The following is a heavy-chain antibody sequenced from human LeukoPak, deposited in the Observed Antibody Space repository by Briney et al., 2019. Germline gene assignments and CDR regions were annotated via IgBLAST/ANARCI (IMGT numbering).Heavy chain of an antibody. J-gene: IGHJ5*02. CDR3: ARGRGMVRGAKCWFDP. CDR1: GYTFTSYD. Sequence: GASVKVSCKASGYTFTSYDINWVRQATGQGLEWMGWMNPNSGNTGYAQKFQGRVTMTRNTSISTAYMELSSLRSEDTAVYYCARGRGMVRGAKCWFDPWGQGTLVTVSS. V-gene: IGHV1-8*01. CDR2: MNPNSGNT. D-gene: IGHD3-10*01.